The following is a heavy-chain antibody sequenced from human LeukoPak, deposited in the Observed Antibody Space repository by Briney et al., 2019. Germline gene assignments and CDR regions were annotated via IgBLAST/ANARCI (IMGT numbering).Heavy chain of an antibody. D-gene: IGHD3-22*01. Sequence: SETLSLTCTVSVGPISSSTYYWGWIRQPPGKGLEWIGTIHYSGSTYYNPSLKSRVTISVDTSKNQFSLKLNSVTAADTAVYYCARLGGYYDPPGYWGRGTLVIVSS. CDR3: ARLGGYYDPPGY. V-gene: IGHV4-39*01. J-gene: IGHJ4*02. CDR1: VGPISSSTYY. CDR2: IHYSGST.